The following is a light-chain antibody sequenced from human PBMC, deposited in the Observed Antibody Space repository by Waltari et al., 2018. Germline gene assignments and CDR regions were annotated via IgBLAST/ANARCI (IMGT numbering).Light chain of an antibody. Sequence: DTQMTQSPPSLSASVGDRVTITCQASQDIANYLGWYQKKPGKAPKLLIYDASTLATGVPSRFSGRGSGTDFTLIITDLQPEDVATYYCQQYDHMPITFGQGTRAEIE. J-gene: IGKJ5*01. CDR3: QQYDHMPIT. V-gene: IGKV1-33*01. CDR2: DAS. CDR1: QDIANY.